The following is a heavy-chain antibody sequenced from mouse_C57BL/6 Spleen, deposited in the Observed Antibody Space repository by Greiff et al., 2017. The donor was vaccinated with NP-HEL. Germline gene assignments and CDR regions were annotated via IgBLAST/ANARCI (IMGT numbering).Heavy chain of an antibody. CDR1: GYTFTDYN. V-gene: IGHV1-18*01. CDR2: INPNNGGT. Sequence: EVQRVESGPELVKPGASVKIPCKASGYTFTDYNMDWVKQSHGKSLEWIGDINPNNGGTIYNQKFKGKATLTVDKSSSTAYMELRSLTSEDTAVYYCARLGSLYFDYWGQGTTLTVSS. J-gene: IGHJ2*01. CDR3: ARLGSLYFDY.